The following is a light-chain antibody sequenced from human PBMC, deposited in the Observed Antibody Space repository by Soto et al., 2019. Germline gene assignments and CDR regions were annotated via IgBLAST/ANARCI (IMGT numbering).Light chain of an antibody. V-gene: IGKV3-11*01. CDR2: DAS. CDR3: QQRSHWPRGFT. Sequence: EIVLTQSPATLSLSPGERATLSCRASQSVSSYLAWYQQKPGQAPRLLIYDASNRATGIPARFSGSGSGTDFTLTISSLEPEDFEVYYCQQRSHWPRGFTFGPGTKVDIK. CDR1: QSVSSY. J-gene: IGKJ3*01.